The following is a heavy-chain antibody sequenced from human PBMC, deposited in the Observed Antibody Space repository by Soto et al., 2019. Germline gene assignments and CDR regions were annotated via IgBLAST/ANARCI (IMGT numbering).Heavy chain of an antibody. CDR3: ATYTHYDFWSGYTNWFDP. D-gene: IGHD3-3*01. CDR2: ISGSGGST. Sequence: GGSLRLSCAASGFTFSSYAMSWVRQAPGKGLEWVSAISGSGGSTYYADSVKGRFTISRDNSKNTLYLQMNSLRAEDTAVYYCATYTHYDFWSGYTNWFDPWGQGTLVTVSS. CDR1: GFTFSSYA. V-gene: IGHV3-23*01. J-gene: IGHJ5*02.